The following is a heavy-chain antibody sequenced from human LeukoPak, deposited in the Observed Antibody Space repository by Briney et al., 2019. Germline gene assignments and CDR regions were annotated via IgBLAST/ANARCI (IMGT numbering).Heavy chain of an antibody. CDR2: INHSGST. J-gene: IGHJ4*02. V-gene: IGHV4-34*01. CDR1: GGSFSGYY. Sequence: KPSETLSHTCAVYGGSFSGYYWSWIRQPPGKGLEWIGEINHSGSTNYNPSLKSRVTISVDTSKNQFSLKLSSVTAADTAVYYCARAGHCSGGSCYFALFYWGQGTLVTVSS. D-gene: IGHD2-15*01. CDR3: ARAGHCSGGSCYFALFY.